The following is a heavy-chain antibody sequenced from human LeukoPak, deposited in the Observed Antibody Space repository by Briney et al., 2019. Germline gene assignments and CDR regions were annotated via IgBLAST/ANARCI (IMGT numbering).Heavy chain of an antibody. J-gene: IGHJ6*02. D-gene: IGHD6-6*01. Sequence: ASVKVSCKASGYTFTSYGISWVRQAPGQGLEWMGWINTNTGNPTYAQGFTGRFVFSLDTSVSTAYLQISSLKAEDTAVYYCARGVSSIYYGMDVWGQGTTVTVSS. V-gene: IGHV7-4-1*02. CDR2: INTNTGNP. CDR1: GYTFTSYG. CDR3: ARGVSSIYYGMDV.